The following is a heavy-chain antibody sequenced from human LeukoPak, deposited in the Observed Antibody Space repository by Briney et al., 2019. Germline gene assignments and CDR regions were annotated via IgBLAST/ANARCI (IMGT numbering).Heavy chain of an antibody. CDR3: ARRAAAVALDY. Sequence: SETLSLTCAVYGGSFSGYYWSWIRQPPGKGLEWIGEINHSGSTNYNPSLKSRVTISVDTSKNQFSLRLSSVTAADTAVYYCARRAAAVALDYWGQGTLVTVSS. J-gene: IGHJ4*02. D-gene: IGHD6-13*01. CDR2: INHSGST. V-gene: IGHV4-34*01. CDR1: GGSFSGYY.